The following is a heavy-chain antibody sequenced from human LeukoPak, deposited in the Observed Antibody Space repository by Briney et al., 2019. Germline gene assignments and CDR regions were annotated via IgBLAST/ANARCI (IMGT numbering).Heavy chain of an antibody. CDR3: AKDGGPMITVPNL. V-gene: IGHV3-9*01. CDR2: ISYNSDRV. J-gene: IGHJ4*02. D-gene: IGHD3-16*01. Sequence: PGRSLRLSCAASGFTFDDYAMSWVRQAPGKGLEWVSGISYNSDRVAYADSVKGRFTISRDNAKNSLFLQMRSLRAEDTALYYCAKDGGPMITVPNLWDQGTLVTVSS. CDR1: GFTFDDYA.